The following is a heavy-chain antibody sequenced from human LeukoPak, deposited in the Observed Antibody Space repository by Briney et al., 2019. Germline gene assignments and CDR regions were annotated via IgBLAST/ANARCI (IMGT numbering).Heavy chain of an antibody. CDR2: LYNSGST. CDR1: GGSISIGTSH. CDR3: ARGAVPAAIHYYYYYMDV. V-gene: IGHV4-61*09. D-gene: IGHD2-2*02. J-gene: IGHJ6*03. Sequence: SQTLSLTCTVSGGSISIGTSHWTWIRQPAGKGLEWIGHLYNSGSTNYNPSLKGRVTISVDTSKNQFSLRLTSVTAADTAVYYCARGAVPAAIHYYYYYMDVWGKGTTVTVSS.